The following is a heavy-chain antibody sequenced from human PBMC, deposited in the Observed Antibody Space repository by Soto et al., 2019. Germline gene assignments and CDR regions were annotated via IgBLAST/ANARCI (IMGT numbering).Heavy chain of an antibody. Sequence: SETLCVTCTFSVGSISSRSYCWGWIRQPPGKGLEWIGSIYYSGSTYYNPSLKSRVTISVDTSKNQLSLKLSSVTAADTAVYYCARHDGSGSYLVYWGQGTMVTVSS. CDR1: VGSISSRSYC. J-gene: IGHJ4*02. CDR3: ARHDGSGSYLVY. V-gene: IGHV4-39*01. CDR2: IYYSGST. D-gene: IGHD3-10*01.